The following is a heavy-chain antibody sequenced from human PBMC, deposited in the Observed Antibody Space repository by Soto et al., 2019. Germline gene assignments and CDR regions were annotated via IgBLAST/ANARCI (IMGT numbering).Heavy chain of an antibody. CDR2: IIPNSGTT. J-gene: IGHJ6*03. V-gene: IGHV1-69*06. CDR3: ARGIAAAGYYYDYYMDV. Sequence: SVKVSCKASGGTFSSYAISWVRQAPGQGLEWMGGIIPNSGTTDYAQKFQGRVTITGNNSTSTAYMELSSLRSEDTAVYYCARGIAAAGYYYDYYMDVWGKGTTVTVSS. CDR1: GGTFSSYA. D-gene: IGHD6-13*01.